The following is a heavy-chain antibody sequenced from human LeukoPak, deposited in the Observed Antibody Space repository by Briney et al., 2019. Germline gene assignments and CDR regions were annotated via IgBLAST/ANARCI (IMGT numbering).Heavy chain of an antibody. CDR2: IYYSGST. Sequence: SETLSLTCTVSGGSISSYYWSWIRQPPGKGLEWIGYIYYSGSTNYNPSLKSRVTISVDTSKNQFSLKLSSVTAADTAVYYCAGPSDQAISYYYYYMDVWGKGTTVTVSS. V-gene: IGHV4-59*01. J-gene: IGHJ6*03. CDR3: AGPSDQAISYYYYYMDV. CDR1: GGSISSYY. D-gene: IGHD2-2*01.